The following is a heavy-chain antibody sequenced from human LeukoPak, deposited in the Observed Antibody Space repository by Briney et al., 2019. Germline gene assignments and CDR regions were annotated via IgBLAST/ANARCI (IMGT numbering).Heavy chain of an antibody. CDR1: GYSITNGYY. D-gene: IGHD7-27*01. CDR3: ARGNRGPRYNWFDP. Sequence: SETLSLTCTVSGYSITNGYYWAWIRQPPGKGLEWIGSIYHTGSTNYNPSLKSRVTISVDTSKNQFSLKLSSVTAADTAVYYCARGNRGPRYNWFDPWGQGTLVTVSS. CDR2: IYHTGST. V-gene: IGHV4-38-2*02. J-gene: IGHJ5*02.